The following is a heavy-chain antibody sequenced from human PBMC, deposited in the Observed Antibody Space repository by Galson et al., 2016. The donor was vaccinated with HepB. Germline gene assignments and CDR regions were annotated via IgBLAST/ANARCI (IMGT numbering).Heavy chain of an antibody. CDR1: GGSISSNY. CDR3: ARITSGSYRP. J-gene: IGHJ5*02. D-gene: IGHD1-26*01. Sequence: ETLSLTCTVSGGSISSNYWSWIRQPAGKGLEWIGRIYTSGSTNYNPSLKSRVTISLDTSKNQFSLRLNSVTAADTAVYYCARITSGSYRPWGQGTLVTVSS. CDR2: IYTSGST. V-gene: IGHV4-4*07.